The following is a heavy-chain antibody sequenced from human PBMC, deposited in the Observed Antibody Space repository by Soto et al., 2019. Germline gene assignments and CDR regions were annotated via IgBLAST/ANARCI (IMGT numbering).Heavy chain of an antibody. D-gene: IGHD6-13*01. Sequence: PGGSLRLSCEASGVTFIHHAMTWVRQAPGKGLEWVSSISESGATTYYADSVKGRFTISRDNPKNTLFLQMKSLRAEDTAMYYCARSTISAAESYYFDYWGQGTLVTVSS. V-gene: IGHV3-23*01. J-gene: IGHJ4*02. CDR3: ARSTISAAESYYFDY. CDR2: ISESGATT. CDR1: GVTFIHHA.